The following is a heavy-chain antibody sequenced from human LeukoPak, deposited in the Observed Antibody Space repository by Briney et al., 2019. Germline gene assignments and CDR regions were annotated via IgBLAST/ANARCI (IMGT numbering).Heavy chain of an antibody. Sequence: PSETLSLTCIVSGGSISGYYWSWIRQPPGKGLEWIGYIYYTGTTNYNPSLKSRITISADTSKNQFSLKLSSVTAADTAVYYCARSRSRGYSGDFDYWGQGTLVIVSS. CDR2: IYYTGTT. J-gene: IGHJ4*02. V-gene: IGHV4-59*01. CDR1: GGSISGYY. CDR3: ARSRSRGYSGDFDY. D-gene: IGHD5-12*01.